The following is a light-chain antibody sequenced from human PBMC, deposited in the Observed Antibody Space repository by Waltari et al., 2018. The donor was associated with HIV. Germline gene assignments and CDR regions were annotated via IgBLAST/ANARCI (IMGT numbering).Light chain of an antibody. CDR3: QQYNGPYT. J-gene: IGKJ2*01. Sequence: DLQMTQSPSTLSAFVGDRVPITCRASQSIGRWLAWFQQKPGKAPKLLIYEASTLERGVPSRFSGSGSGTEFTLTISSLQPDDFATYHCQQYNGPYTFGQGTKLEIK. V-gene: IGKV1-5*03. CDR1: QSIGRW. CDR2: EAS.